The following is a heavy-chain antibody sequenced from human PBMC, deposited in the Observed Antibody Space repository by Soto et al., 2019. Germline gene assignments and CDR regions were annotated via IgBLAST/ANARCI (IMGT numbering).Heavy chain of an antibody. CDR1: GYIFTSYW. CDR2: IFPGDSDT. J-gene: IGHJ4*02. D-gene: IGHD1-1*01. CDR3: ALIDRPGLDY. Sequence: GESLKISCTGSGYIFTSYWIGWVRQMPGKGLEWMGSIFPGDSDTKYSPSSQGQVTIPADKSISTAYLQWSSLKASDTAIYYCALIDRPGLDYWGQGTLVTVSS. V-gene: IGHV5-51*01.